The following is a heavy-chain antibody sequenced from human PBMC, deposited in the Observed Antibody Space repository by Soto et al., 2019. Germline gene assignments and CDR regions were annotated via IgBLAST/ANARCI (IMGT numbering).Heavy chain of an antibody. CDR3: SASRDYNWFDP. V-gene: IGHV3-30-3*01. CDR2: ISFDGTNK. Sequence: GGSLRLSCAASEFAFSTHAMHWVRQAPGEGLEWVAVISFDGTNKYYADSVKGRFTISRDNSRSTLYLQMNSLRIEDTAVHYCSASRDYNWFDPWGQGTLVTVSS. CDR1: EFAFSTHA. J-gene: IGHJ5*02. D-gene: IGHD2-21*02.